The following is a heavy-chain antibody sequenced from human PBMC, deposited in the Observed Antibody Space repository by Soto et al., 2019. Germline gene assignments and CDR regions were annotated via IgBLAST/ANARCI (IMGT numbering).Heavy chain of an antibody. CDR2: FDPEDGET. D-gene: IGHD4-17*01. J-gene: IGHJ6*02. CDR1: GYTLTELS. Sequence: GASVKVSCKVSGYTLTELSMHWVRQAPGKGLEWMGGFDPEDGETIYAQKFQGRVTMTEDTSTDTAYMELSSLRSEDTAVYYCASPSYGDYAYYYYGMDVWGQGTTVTVSS. CDR3: ASPSYGDYAYYYYGMDV. V-gene: IGHV1-24*01.